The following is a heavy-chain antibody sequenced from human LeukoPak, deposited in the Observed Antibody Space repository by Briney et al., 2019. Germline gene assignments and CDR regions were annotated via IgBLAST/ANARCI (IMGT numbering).Heavy chain of an antibody. J-gene: IGHJ4*02. CDR3: ARGLHYYDSSGYYYGSY. CDR1: GYTFTSYD. Sequence: GASVKVSCKASGYTFTSYDINWVRQATGQGLEWMGWMNPNSGNTGYAQKFQGRVTMARNTSISTAYMELSSLRSEDTAVYYCARGLHYYDSSGYYYGSYWGQGTLVTVSS. CDR2: MNPNSGNT. V-gene: IGHV1-8*01. D-gene: IGHD3-22*01.